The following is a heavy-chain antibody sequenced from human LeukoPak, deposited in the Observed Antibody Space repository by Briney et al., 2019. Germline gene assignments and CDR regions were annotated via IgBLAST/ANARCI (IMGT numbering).Heavy chain of an antibody. CDR3: ARDKVGSGYDNFDY. CDR1: GFTFSDYY. CDR2: ISSSSSYT. D-gene: IGHD5-12*01. Sequence: PGGSLRLCCAASGFTFSDYYMSWIRQAAGKGLEWVSYISSSSSYTNYADSVKGRFTISRDNAKNSLYLQIYSLRAEDTAVYYCARDKVGSGYDNFDYWGQGTLVTVSS. V-gene: IGHV3-11*06. J-gene: IGHJ4*02.